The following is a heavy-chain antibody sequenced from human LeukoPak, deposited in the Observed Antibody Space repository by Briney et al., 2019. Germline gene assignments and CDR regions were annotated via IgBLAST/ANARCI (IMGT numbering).Heavy chain of an antibody. D-gene: IGHD2-15*01. CDR2: ISSSGTTI. V-gene: IGHV3-48*03. J-gene: IGHJ5*02. Sequence: GGSLKLSCAASGFTFSSYEMNWVRQAPGKGWVWVSYISSSGTTIYYADSVKGRFTISRNNAKNSLYLQMNSLRAEDTAVYYCARVGVVVAATGNLWFDPWGQGTLVTVSS. CDR3: ARVGVVVAATGNLWFDP. CDR1: GFTFSSYE.